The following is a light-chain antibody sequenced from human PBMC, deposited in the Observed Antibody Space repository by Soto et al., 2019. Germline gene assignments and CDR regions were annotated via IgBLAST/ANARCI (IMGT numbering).Light chain of an antibody. CDR2: GAS. CDR3: QQYNIWPPWT. V-gene: IGKV3-15*01. CDR1: QSVSGY. J-gene: IGKJ1*01. Sequence: EVVLTQSPVTLSLAPGERATLSCRASQSVSGYLAWYQQKPGQAPRLLIYGASTRATGIPARFSGSGSGTEFTLTISSLQSEDFAIYYCQQYNIWPPWTFGQGTKVEIK.